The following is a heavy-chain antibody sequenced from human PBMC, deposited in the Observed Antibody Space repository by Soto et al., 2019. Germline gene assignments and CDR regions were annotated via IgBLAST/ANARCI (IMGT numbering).Heavy chain of an antibody. D-gene: IGHD2-21*01. J-gene: IGHJ6*02. CDR1: GFTFSYHA. V-gene: IGHV3-30-3*01. Sequence: QVQLVESGGGVVQPGRSLRLSCAASGFTFSYHALNWVRQAPGKGLEWVAVISYDGDNKYIAESVKGRFIISRDNSKNTVSLQMNSMRAEDTAMYFCARGTTTIALSAMYVWSQGTTVTGAS. CDR2: ISYDGDNK. CDR3: ARGTTTIALSAMYV.